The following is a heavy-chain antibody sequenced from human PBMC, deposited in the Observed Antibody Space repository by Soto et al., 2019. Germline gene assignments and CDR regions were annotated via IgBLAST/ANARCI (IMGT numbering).Heavy chain of an antibody. CDR2: IIPIFGTA. CDR3: ARASDIVAVAGPFDD. V-gene: IGHV1-69*13. CDR1: GSTFSSYA. J-gene: IGHJ4*02. D-gene: IGHD6-19*01. Sequence: SVKVSCKASGSTFSSYAGGWVRQAPGQGLEWMGGIIPIFGTANYAQKFQGRVTITADESTSTAYMELSRLRSEDTAVYYRARASDIVAVAGPFDDWGRGTLVTVSS.